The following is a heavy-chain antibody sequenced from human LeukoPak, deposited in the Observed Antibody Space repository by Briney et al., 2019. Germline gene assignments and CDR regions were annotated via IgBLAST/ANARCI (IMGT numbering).Heavy chain of an antibody. CDR3: ARDPALLWFGEFYY. CDR1: GFTFSSYA. CDR2: ISGSGGST. D-gene: IGHD3-10*01. Sequence: GGSLRLSCAASGFTFSSYAMSWVRQAPGKGLEWVSAISGSGGSTYYADSVKGRFTISRDNAKNSLYLQMNSLRAEDTAVYYCARDPALLWFGEFYYWGQGTLVTVSS. J-gene: IGHJ4*02. V-gene: IGHV3-23*01.